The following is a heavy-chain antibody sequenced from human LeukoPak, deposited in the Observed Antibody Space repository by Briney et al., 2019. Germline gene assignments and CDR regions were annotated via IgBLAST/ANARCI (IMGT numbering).Heavy chain of an antibody. CDR1: GGSISSSSYY. D-gene: IGHD2-15*01. V-gene: IGHV4-39*01. CDR2: IYYSGST. Sequence: SETLSLTCTVSGGSISSSSYYWGWIRQPPGKGLEWIGSIYYSGSTYYNPSLKSRVTISVDTSKNQFSLKLSSVTAADTAVYYCARQDEVAVIWYWGQGTLVTVSS. CDR3: ARQDEVAVIWY. J-gene: IGHJ4*02.